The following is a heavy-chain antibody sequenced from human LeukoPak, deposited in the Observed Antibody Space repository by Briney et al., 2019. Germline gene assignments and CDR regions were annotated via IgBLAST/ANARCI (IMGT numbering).Heavy chain of an antibody. J-gene: IGHJ3*02. V-gene: IGHV3-30-3*01. Sequence: GRSLRLSCAVSGFTFSNNAMHWVRQAPAKGLEWLGVISHDGRDKYYADSVKGRFTVSRDNSKNILYLQMNSLRVEDTAVYYCAIMGTMIRGVATGLDIWGQGTMVTVSS. CDR2: ISHDGRDK. D-gene: IGHD3-10*01. CDR1: GFTFSNNA. CDR3: AIMGTMIRGVATGLDI.